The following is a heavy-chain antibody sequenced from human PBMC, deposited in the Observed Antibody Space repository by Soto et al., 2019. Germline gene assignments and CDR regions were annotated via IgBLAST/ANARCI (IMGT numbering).Heavy chain of an antibody. D-gene: IGHD3-10*01. CDR2: IWYDGSNK. V-gene: IGHV3-33*01. CDR1: GFTFSSYG. CDR3: ARDRSEEIYYYYGMDV. Sequence: GGSLRLSCAASGFTFSSYGMHWVRQAPGKGLEWVAVIWYDGSNKYYADSVKGRFTISRDNSKNTLYLQMNSLRAEDTAVYYCARDRSEEIYYYYGMDVWGQGTTVTVSS. J-gene: IGHJ6*02.